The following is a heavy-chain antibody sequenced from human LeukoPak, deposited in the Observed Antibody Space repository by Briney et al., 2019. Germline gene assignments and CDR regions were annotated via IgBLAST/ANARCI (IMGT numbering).Heavy chain of an antibody. J-gene: IGHJ5*02. D-gene: IGHD3-10*01. Sequence: ASVKVSCKASGYTFTSYDINWVRQATGQGLDWMGWMNPNSGNTGYAQKFQGRVTMTRDTSISTAYMELSSLRYDDTAVYYCATNILVRDIINWFDPWGQGTLVTVSS. CDR3: ATNILVRDIINWFDP. CDR1: GYTFTSYD. V-gene: IGHV1-8*02. CDR2: MNPNSGNT.